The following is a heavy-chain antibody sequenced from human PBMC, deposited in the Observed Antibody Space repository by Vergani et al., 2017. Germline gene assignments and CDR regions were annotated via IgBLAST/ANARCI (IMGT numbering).Heavy chain of an antibody. CDR3: ARDRAAAGPDY. D-gene: IGHD6-13*01. Sequence: EVHLLESGGGQVEAGGSLRLSCVASGFTFSNSAMSWVRQTSGKGLEWVSAISGHGDRTYYADSVKGRFTISRDNSKNTVYLQMNSLKAEDRATYYCARDRAAAGPDYWGQGTLVTVSS. CDR1: GFTFSNSA. J-gene: IGHJ4*02. CDR2: ISGHGDRT. V-gene: IGHV3-23*01.